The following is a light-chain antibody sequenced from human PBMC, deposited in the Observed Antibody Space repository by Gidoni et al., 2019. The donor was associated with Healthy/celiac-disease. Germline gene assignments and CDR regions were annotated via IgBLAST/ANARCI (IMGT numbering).Light chain of an antibody. V-gene: IGKV1-39*01. CDR3: QQSYSTPPFT. CDR1: QSSSSY. CDR2: ASS. Sequence: DIQMTQSPSSLSASVGDRVTITCRASQSSSSYLTWYQQKPGKAPKLLIYASSSLQSGVPSRFSGSGSGTDFTLTSSRLQPEDFATYYCQQSYSTPPFTFGPGTKVDIK. J-gene: IGKJ3*01.